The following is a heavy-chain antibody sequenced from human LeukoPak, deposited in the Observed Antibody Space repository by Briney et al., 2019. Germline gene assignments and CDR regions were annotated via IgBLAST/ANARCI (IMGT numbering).Heavy chain of an antibody. CDR3: ARRAGAYTHPYDY. J-gene: IGHJ4*02. CDR1: GFTVSSNS. CDR2: IYSAGST. V-gene: IGHV3-53*01. Sequence: PGGSLRLSCTLSGFTVSSNSMSWVRQAPGKGLEWVSFIYSAGSTHYSDSVKGRFTISIDNSKNTLYLQMNSLRAEDTAVYYCARRAGAYTHPYDYWGQGTLVTVS. D-gene: IGHD3-16*01.